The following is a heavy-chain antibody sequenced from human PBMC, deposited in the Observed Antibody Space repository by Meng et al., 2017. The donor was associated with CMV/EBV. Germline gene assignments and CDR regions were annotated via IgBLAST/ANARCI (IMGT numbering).Heavy chain of an antibody. J-gene: IGHJ4*02. D-gene: IGHD2-15*01. CDR2: IRNDGSNK. V-gene: IGHV3-30*02. CDR1: GFVFSRYG. Sequence: GESLKISCAASGFVFSRYGMHWVRQAPGNGLEWVAFIRNDGSNKYYADSVKGRFTISRDGSKNTLYLQMNSLRPEDTAVYFCASLGYCTSVSCSWDDYWGQGTLVTVSS. CDR3: ASLGYCTSVSCSWDDY.